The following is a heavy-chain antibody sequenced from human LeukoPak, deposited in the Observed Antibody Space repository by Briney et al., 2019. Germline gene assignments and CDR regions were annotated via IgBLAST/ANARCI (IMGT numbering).Heavy chain of an antibody. CDR3: ARPRGSYYRDAFDI. CDR1: GFTFSSYS. J-gene: IGHJ3*02. V-gene: IGHV3-48*02. CDR2: ITGSSSTI. D-gene: IGHD1-26*01. Sequence: PGGSLRLSCSASGFTFSSYSMNWVRQAQGKGLEWVSYITGSSSTIYYADSVKGRFTISRDNAKNSLYLQMNSLRDEDTAVYYCARPRGSYYRDAFDIWGQGTVVIVSS.